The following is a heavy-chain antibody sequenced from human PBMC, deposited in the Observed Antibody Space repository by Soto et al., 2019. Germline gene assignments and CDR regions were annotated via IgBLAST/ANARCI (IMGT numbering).Heavy chain of an antibody. CDR3: ARVYSSLHYFDY. CDR2: IYYSGST. V-gene: IGHV4-59*01. Sequence: SETLSLTCXVSGGSISRYYWSWIRQPPGKGLEWIGYIYYSGSTNYNPSLKSRVTISVDTSKNQFSLKLSSVTAADTAVYYCARVYSSLHYFDYWGQGTLVTVSS. CDR1: GGSISRYY. J-gene: IGHJ4*02. D-gene: IGHD6-13*01.